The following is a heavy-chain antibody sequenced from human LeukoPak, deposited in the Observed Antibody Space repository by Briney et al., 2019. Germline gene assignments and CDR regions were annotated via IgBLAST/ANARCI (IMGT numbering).Heavy chain of an antibody. CDR1: GGSISSYY. V-gene: IGHV4-59*01. CDR3: ASAVRSHAFDI. Sequence: SETLSLTCTVSGGSISSYYWSWIRQPPGKGLEWIGYIYYSGSTNYNPSLKSRVTISVDTSKNQFSLKLSSVTAADTAVYYCASAVRSHAFDIWGQGTMVTVSS. J-gene: IGHJ3*02. CDR2: IYYSGST.